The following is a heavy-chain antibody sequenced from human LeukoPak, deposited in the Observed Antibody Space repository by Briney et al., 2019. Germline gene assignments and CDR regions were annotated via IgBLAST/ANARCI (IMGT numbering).Heavy chain of an antibody. CDR3: ARDQDGSGSYYRSGHHY. CDR1: GFTFSSHA. Sequence: PGGSLRLSCAASGFTFSSHAMSWVRQAPGKGLEWVSAISGSGGSTYYADSVKGRFTISRDKSKNTLYLQMNSLRAEDTAVYYCARDQDGSGSYYRSGHHYWGQGTLVTVSS. V-gene: IGHV3-23*01. J-gene: IGHJ4*02. D-gene: IGHD3-10*01. CDR2: ISGSGGST.